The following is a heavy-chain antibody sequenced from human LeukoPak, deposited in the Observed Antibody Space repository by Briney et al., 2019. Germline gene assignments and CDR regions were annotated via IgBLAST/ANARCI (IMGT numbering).Heavy chain of an antibody. CDR2: ISSSSTYI. J-gene: IGHJ4*02. CDR1: GFTLSSYT. Sequence: GGSLRLSCAASGFTLSSYTVNWVRQAPGKGLEWVSSISSSSTYIYYADSVKGRFTISRDNAKNSLYLQMNSLRAEDTAVCCCARLGDYVFDYWGQGTLVTVS. CDR3: ARLGDYVFDY. D-gene: IGHD3-10*01. V-gene: IGHV3-21*01.